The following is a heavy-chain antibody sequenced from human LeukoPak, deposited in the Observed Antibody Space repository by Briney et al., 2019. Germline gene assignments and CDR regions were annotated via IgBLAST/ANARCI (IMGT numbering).Heavy chain of an antibody. J-gene: IGHJ5*02. CDR1: GGTFSSYA. V-gene: IGHV1-69*04. CDR3: ARVVGDWDLVDP. CDR2: IIPILGIA. Sequence: VASVKVSCKASGGTFSSYAISWVRQAPGQGLEWMGRIIPILGIANYAQKFQGRVTITADKSTSTAYMELSSLRSEDTAVYYCARVVGDWDLVDPWGQGTLVTVSS. D-gene: IGHD2-21*02.